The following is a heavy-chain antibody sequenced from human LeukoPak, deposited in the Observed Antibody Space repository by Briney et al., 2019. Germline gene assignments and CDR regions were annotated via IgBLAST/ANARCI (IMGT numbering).Heavy chain of an antibody. Sequence: GGSLRLSCATSGFTFTDYGMNWVRQAPGKGLEWVSFVSGRTGVVHYADSVKGRFIISRDNSKNTLYLQMNSLRVDDTAVYFCARRAGALYYYDTSGPFDHWGRGTLVTVSS. CDR2: VSGRTGVV. D-gene: IGHD3-22*01. J-gene: IGHJ4*02. V-gene: IGHV3-48*01. CDR3: ARRAGALYYYDTSGPFDH. CDR1: GFTFTDYG.